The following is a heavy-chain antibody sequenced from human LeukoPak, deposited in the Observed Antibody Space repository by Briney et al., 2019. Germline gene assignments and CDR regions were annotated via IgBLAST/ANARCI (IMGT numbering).Heavy chain of an antibody. Sequence: PSETLPLTCAVYGGSFSGYYWSWIRQPPGKGLEWIGEINHSGSTNYNPSLKSRVTISVDTSKNQFSLKLSSVTAADTAVYYCASITMVRGVDYWGRGTLVTVSS. CDR1: GGSFSGYY. V-gene: IGHV4-34*01. J-gene: IGHJ4*02. D-gene: IGHD3-10*01. CDR3: ASITMVRGVDY. CDR2: INHSGST.